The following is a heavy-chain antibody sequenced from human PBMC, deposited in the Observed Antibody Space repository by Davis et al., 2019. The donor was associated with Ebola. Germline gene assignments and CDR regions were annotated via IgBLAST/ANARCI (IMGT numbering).Heavy chain of an antibody. CDR2: IKEDGSDK. D-gene: IGHD2-15*01. CDR3: ARVGGRDPYYYYYGMDV. V-gene: IGHV3-7*01. J-gene: IGHJ6*02. CDR1: GFTFSTYW. Sequence: GESLKISCAASGFTFSTYWMSWVRQAPGKGPEWVANIKEDGSDKFYVDSVKGRFTISRDNAKNSLYLQMSSLRVEDTAVYYCARVGGRDPYYYYYGMDVWGQGTTVTVSS.